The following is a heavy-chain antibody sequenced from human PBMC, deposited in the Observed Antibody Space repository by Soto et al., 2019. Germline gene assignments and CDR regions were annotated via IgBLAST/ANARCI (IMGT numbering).Heavy chain of an antibody. Sequence: QVQLVQSGAEVKKPGASVKVSCKASGYTFTSYAMHWVRQAPGQRLEWMGWINAGNGNTKYSQKFQGRVTITRETSASTAYMELSSLRSEDTAVYYCARGSCSGGSCYPPYDYYYYMDVWGKGTTVTVSS. CDR3: ARGSCSGGSCYPPYDYYYYMDV. CDR2: INAGNGNT. D-gene: IGHD2-15*01. J-gene: IGHJ6*03. V-gene: IGHV1-3*01. CDR1: GYTFTSYA.